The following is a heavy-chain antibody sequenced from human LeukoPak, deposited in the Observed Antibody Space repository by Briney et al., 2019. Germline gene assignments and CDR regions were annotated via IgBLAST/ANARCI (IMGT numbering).Heavy chain of an antibody. J-gene: IGHJ4*02. Sequence: SGGSLRLSCAASGFTFSSNAMSWVRQAPGKGLEWVSAISGSSSSGRTFYADSVKGRFTISRDNSKNTLYLQMNSLRAEDTAIYYCAKMRWELNYFDYWGQGTLVTVSS. CDR1: GFTFSSNA. CDR2: ISGSSSSGRT. D-gene: IGHD4-23*01. V-gene: IGHV3-23*01. CDR3: AKMRWELNYFDY.